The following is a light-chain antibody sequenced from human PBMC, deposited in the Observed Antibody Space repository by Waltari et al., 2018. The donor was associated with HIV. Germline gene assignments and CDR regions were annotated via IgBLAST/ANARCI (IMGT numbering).Light chain of an antibody. CDR1: SGHSSYA. Sequence: QLVLSQSPSASASLGASVKLTCTLSSGHSSYAIAWHQQQPEKGPQYLMKVNSDGSHTKGDGIPDRFSDSSSGAERYLTIASLQSEDEADYYCQTWVTGILVFGGGTKLTVL. J-gene: IGLJ3*02. CDR2: VNSDGSH. V-gene: IGLV4-69*01. CDR3: QTWVTGILV.